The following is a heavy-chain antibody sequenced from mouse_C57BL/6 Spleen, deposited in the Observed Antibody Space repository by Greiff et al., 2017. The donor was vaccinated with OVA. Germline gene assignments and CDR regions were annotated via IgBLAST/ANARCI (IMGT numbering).Heavy chain of an antibody. CDR3: ARSAGSSYCDY. J-gene: IGHJ2*01. CDR1: GYAFTNYL. CDR2: INPGSGGT. V-gene: IGHV1-54*01. Sequence: QVQLQQSGAELVRPGPSVKVSCKASGYAFTNYLIEWVKQRPGQGLEWIGVINPGSGGTNYNEKFKGKGTLTADNSSSTAYMQLSSLTSEDAAVYCCARSAGSSYCDYWGQGTTLTVSS. D-gene: IGHD6-1*01.